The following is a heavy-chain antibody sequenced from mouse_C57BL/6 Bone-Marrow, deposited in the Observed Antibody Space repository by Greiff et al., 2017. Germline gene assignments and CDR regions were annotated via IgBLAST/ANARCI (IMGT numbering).Heavy chain of an antibody. D-gene: IGHD1-1*01. CDR1: GFTFSSYA. V-gene: IGHV5-4*03. CDR3: ARYYCGSSAYWYFDV. Sequence: EVKLVESGGGLVKPGGSLKLSCAASGFTFSSYAMSWVRQTPEKRLEWVATISDGGSYTYYPDNVQGRFTISRDNAKNNLYLQMSHLKSEDTAMYYCARYYCGSSAYWYFDVWGTGTTVTVSS. CDR2: ISDGGSYT. J-gene: IGHJ1*03.